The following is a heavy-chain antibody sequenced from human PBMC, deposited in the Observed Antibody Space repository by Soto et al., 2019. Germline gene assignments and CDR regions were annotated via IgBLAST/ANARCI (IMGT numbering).Heavy chain of an antibody. D-gene: IGHD4-17*01. V-gene: IGHV5-51*01. Sequence: PGQSLKISCNVSGDSFNSNWIAWVRQRPGRGLEWMGIIYPIDSDTRYSPSFQGQVTISVDRSVNSAFLQWRSLKASDTATYYCARRSAVTTFYFYGMDVWGQGTTVAVSS. CDR2: IYPIDSDT. CDR3: ARRSAVTTFYFYGMDV. CDR1: GDSFNSNW. J-gene: IGHJ6*02.